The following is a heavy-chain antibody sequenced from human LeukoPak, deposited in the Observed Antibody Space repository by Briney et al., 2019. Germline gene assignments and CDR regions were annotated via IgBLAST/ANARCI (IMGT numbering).Heavy chain of an antibody. J-gene: IGHJ4*02. CDR3: ARGSCSGGSCYWSFDY. D-gene: IGHD2-15*01. CDR2: ISYDGSNK. Sequence: PGGSLRLSCAASGSTFSSYAMHWVRQAPGKGLEWVAVISYDGSNKYYADSVKGRFTISRDNSKNTLYLQMNSLRAEDTAVYYCARGSCSGGSCYWSFDYWGQGTLVTVSS. CDR1: GSTFSSYA. V-gene: IGHV3-30-3*01.